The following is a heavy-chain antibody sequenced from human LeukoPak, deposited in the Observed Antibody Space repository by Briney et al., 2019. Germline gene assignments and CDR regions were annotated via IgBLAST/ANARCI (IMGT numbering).Heavy chain of an antibody. CDR1: GFTFSIHA. V-gene: IGHV3-66*04. J-gene: IGHJ5*02. CDR2: IYSGGAT. Sequence: PGGSLRLSCAASGFTFSIHAMSWVRQAPGKGLEWVSVIYSGGATYYADSVKGRFTISRDNSKNTVYLQMNSLRVDDTAVYYCARHDWFDPWGQGTRVTVSS. CDR3: ARHDWFDP.